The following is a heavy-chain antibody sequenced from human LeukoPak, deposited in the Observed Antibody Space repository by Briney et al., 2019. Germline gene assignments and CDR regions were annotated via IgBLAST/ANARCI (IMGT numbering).Heavy chain of an antibody. D-gene: IGHD1-14*01. CDR2: IKSKTDGGTT. CDR1: GFTFSNAW. CDR3: TTARKFPDY. Sequence: GGSLRLSCAASGFTFSNAWMSWVRQAPGKGLEWGGRIKSKTDGGTTDYAAPVKGRFTISRDDSKTTLYLQMNSLKTEDTAVYYCTTARKFPDYWGQGTLVTVSS. V-gene: IGHV3-15*01. J-gene: IGHJ4*02.